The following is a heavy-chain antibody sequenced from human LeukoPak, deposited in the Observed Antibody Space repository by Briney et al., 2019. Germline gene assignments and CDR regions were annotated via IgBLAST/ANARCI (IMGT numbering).Heavy chain of an antibody. CDR3: ARFYDFWSFDY. CDR2: INHSGST. J-gene: IGHJ4*02. V-gene: IGHV4-34*01. D-gene: IGHD3-3*01. CDR1: GFTFSVYT. Sequence: GPLRLSCAASGFTFSVYTMTWIRQPPGKGLEWIGEINHSGSTNYNPSLKSRVTISVDTSKNQFSLKLSSVTAADTAVYYCARFYDFWSFDYWGQGTLVTVSS.